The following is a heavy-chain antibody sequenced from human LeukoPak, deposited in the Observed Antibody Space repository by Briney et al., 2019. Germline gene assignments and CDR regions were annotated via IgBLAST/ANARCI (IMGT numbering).Heavy chain of an antibody. CDR2: ISGSGGST. CDR3: AKDGFLLWRGAFDI. CDR1: GFPFTSYA. J-gene: IGHJ3*02. Sequence: PGGPLRLSCAASGFPFTSYALGWVGQAPGRGLEWVSPISGSGGSTYYTDSVKGRFTISRDNSKNTLWLQMNSLRAEDTAVYYCAKDGFLLWRGAFDIWGQGTMVTVSS. V-gene: IGHV3-23*01. D-gene: IGHD2-21*01.